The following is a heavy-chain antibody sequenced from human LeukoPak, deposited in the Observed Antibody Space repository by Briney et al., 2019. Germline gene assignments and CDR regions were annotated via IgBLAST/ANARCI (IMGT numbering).Heavy chain of an antibody. V-gene: IGHV3-7*01. D-gene: IGHD3-3*01. CDR1: GFTFSSYW. CDR3: ARDRVSDFWSGWYYYGMDV. CDR2: IKQDGSEK. J-gene: IGHJ6*02. Sequence: GGSLRLSCAASGFTFSSYWMSWVRQAPGRGLEWVANIKQDGSEKYYVDSVEGRFTISRDNAKNSLYLQMNSLRAEDTAVYYCARDRVSDFWSGWYYYGMDVWGQGTTVTVSS.